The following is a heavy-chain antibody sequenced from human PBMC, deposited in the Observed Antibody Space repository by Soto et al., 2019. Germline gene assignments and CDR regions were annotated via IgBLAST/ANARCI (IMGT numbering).Heavy chain of an antibody. CDR3: ARARLGDYYDSPEYFQH. V-gene: IGHV1-69*02. J-gene: IGHJ1*01. CDR2: IIPILGIA. Sequence: ASVKVSCKASGGTFSSYTISWVRQAPGQGLEWMGRIIPILGIANYAQKFQGRVTITADKSTSTAYMELSSLRSEDTAVYYCARARLGDYYDSPEYFQHWGQGTLVTVSS. CDR1: GGTFSSYT. D-gene: IGHD3-22*01.